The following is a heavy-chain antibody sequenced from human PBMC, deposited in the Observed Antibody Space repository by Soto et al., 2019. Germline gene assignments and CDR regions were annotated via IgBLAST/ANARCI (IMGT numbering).Heavy chain of an antibody. CDR3: ARGPNVIAAAGYYYYGMDV. J-gene: IGHJ6*02. D-gene: IGHD6-13*01. CDR2: INHSGST. CDR1: GGSFSGYY. Sequence: PSETLSLTCAVYGGSFSGYYWSWIRQPPGKGLEWIGEINHSGSTNYNPSLKSRVTISVDTSKNQFSLKLSSVTAADTAVYYCARGPNVIAAAGYYYYGMDVWGQGTTVTVSS. V-gene: IGHV4-34*01.